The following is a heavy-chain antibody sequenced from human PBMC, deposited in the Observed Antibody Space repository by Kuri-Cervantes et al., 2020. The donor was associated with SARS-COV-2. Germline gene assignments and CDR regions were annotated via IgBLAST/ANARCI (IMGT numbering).Heavy chain of an antibody. CDR1: GGSFSGYY. CDR3: ARGDVVVVDATSDYYGMDV. D-gene: IGHD2-15*01. Sequence: GSLRLSCAVYGGSFSGYYWSWIRQPPGKGLEWIGEINHSGSTNYNPSLESRVTMSVDTSRNQFSLKLSAVTAADTALYYCARGDVVVVDATSDYYGMDVWGQGTTVTVSS. J-gene: IGHJ6*02. CDR2: INHSGST. V-gene: IGHV4-34*01.